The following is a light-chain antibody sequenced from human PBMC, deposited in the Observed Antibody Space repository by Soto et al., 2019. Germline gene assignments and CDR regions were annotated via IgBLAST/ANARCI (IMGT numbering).Light chain of an antibody. CDR2: EAS. CDR3: QHFLSYPLT. V-gene: IGKV1-5*03. CDR1: QRISSW. J-gene: IGKJ4*01. Sequence: DIQMTQSPSTLSASVGDRVTITCRASQRISSWLAWYQQKPGKAPKLLIHEASILQSGVPSRFSGSGSGTEFTLTISSLQPDDFATYYCQHFLSYPLTFGGGTKVDI.